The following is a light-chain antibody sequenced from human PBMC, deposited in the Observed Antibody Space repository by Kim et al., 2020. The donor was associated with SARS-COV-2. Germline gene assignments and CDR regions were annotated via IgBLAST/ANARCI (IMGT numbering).Light chain of an antibody. Sequence: DIVMTQSPLSLPVTPGEPASISCRSSQSLLHSDGYNYLDWYLQKPGQSPQLLIYLGSNRASGVPDRFSGSGSGTDFTLKISRVEAEDAGIYYCMQALHAPPTFGQGTKVEIK. CDR3: MQALHAPPT. V-gene: IGKV2-28*01. J-gene: IGKJ1*01. CDR2: LGS. CDR1: QSLLHSDGYNY.